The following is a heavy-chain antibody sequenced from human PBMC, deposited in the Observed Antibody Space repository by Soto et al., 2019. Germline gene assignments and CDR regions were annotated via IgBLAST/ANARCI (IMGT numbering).Heavy chain of an antibody. CDR2: IIPMFGTA. V-gene: IGHV1-69*12. CDR3: ASGLQRWLRRINNGYSG. CDR1: GGTFSTYA. Sequence: QVQLVQSGAEVKKPESSVKVSCKAPGGTFSTYAISWVRQAPGQGLEWMGGIIPMFGTANYAQRLQDRVTIPADESTNTGYIELSSLRSEDTAVYFCASGLQRWLRRINNGYSGWGQGSLVTVSS. D-gene: IGHD5-12*01. J-gene: IGHJ4*02.